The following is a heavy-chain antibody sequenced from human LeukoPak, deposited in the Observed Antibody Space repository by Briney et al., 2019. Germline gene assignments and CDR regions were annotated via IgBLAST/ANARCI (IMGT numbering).Heavy chain of an antibody. CDR3: ARHSWINGYFDF. D-gene: IGHD2-2*03. J-gene: IGHJ4*02. V-gene: IGHV4-59*08. Sequence: PSETLSLTCTVSGGSISSYYWSWVRQPPGKGLEWIGYLYDGGTTHYNPSLKSRVIISVDTSKNQFSLNLNSVTAADTAVYFCARHSWINGYFDFWGQGTLVTVSS. CDR2: LYDGGTT. CDR1: GGSISSYY.